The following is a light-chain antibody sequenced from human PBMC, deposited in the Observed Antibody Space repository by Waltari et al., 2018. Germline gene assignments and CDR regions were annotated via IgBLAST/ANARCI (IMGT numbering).Light chain of an antibody. CDR1: QRVGRT. J-gene: IGKJ1*01. CDR2: GAS. V-gene: IGKV3-20*01. CDR3: QHYVRLPVT. Sequence: EIVLTQSPGTLSLSPGERATLSCRTSQRVGRTLAWYQQKPGQAPSLLIYGASIRATGIPDRFSGSGSGTDFSLTISRLEPEDFAVYYCQHYVRLPVTFGQGTKVEIK.